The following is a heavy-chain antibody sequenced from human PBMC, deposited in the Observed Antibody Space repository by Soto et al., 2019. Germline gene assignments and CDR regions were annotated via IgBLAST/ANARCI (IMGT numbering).Heavy chain of an antibody. D-gene: IGHD3-3*01. CDR3: ARVTIFGVVRSYGMDV. Sequence: SETLSLTCTVSGGSISSYYWSWIRQPPGKGLEWIGYIYYSGSTNYNPSLKSRVTISVDTSKNQFSLKLSSVTAADTAVYYCARVTIFGVVRSYGMDVWGQGTTVTVSS. J-gene: IGHJ6*02. CDR1: GGSISSYY. V-gene: IGHV4-59*01. CDR2: IYYSGST.